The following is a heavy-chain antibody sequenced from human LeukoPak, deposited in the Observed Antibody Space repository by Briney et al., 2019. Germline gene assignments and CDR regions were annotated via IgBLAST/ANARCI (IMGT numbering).Heavy chain of an antibody. Sequence: GRSLRLFCAASGFTSDDSAMHWVPEAPGGGREWVSGICWNSVSLGYADSVKGRFTIAKDNAKNSLYLQMNSLRAEDTALYYWALGSFTNFDYWGQGTLVTVSS. CDR1: GFTSDDSA. V-gene: IGHV3-9*02. D-gene: IGHD3-10*01. J-gene: IGHJ4*02. CDR2: ICWNSVSL. CDR3: ALGSFTNFDY.